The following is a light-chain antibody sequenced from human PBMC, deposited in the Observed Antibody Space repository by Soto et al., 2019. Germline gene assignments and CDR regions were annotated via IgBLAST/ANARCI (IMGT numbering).Light chain of an antibody. CDR3: QQYDNLPT. Sequence: DIQMTQSPSSLSASVGDRLTITCRASQVITNDLGWYQQKPGKAPKRLIYGASTLQSGVPSRFSGSGSGTEFTLTISSLQPEDFATYYCQQYDNLPTFGPGTKVDIK. CDR1: QVITND. V-gene: IGKV1-17*01. CDR2: GAS. J-gene: IGKJ3*01.